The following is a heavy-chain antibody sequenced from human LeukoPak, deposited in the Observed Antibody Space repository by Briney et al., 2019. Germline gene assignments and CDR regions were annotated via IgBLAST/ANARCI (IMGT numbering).Heavy chain of an antibody. CDR1: GFTFNSYS. D-gene: IGHD3-3*01. V-gene: IGHV3-21*01. CDR2: ISTSNSYI. J-gene: IGHJ4*02. Sequence: PGGSLTLSCAASGFTFNSYSMNWVRPAPGKGLEWVSSISTSNSYIYYADSVKGRFTISRDNAKNSLYLQMNSLRAEDTAVYYCARLELGVVIIPFDYWGQGTLVTVSS. CDR3: ARLELGVVIIPFDY.